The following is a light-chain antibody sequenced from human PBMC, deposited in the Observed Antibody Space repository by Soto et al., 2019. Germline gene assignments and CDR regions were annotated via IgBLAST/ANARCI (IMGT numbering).Light chain of an antibody. CDR2: TAS. Sequence: DIQMTQSPASLSGSVVDRFTITCRASQPISDYLNWYQQKPGKAPTLLIYTASNLQSGVPSRFSGSGSGTHFTLTISSLQPEDFATYYCQQHYNTPRTFGQGTKVDIK. CDR1: QPISDY. J-gene: IGKJ1*01. CDR3: QQHYNTPRT. V-gene: IGKV1-39*01.